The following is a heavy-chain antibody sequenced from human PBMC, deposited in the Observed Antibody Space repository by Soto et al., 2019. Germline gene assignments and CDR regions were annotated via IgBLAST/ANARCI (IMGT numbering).Heavy chain of an antibody. J-gene: IGHJ3*02. CDR1: GGSISSSSYY. V-gene: IGHV4-39*01. D-gene: IGHD6-19*01. Sequence: SETLSLTCTVSGGSISSSSYYWGWIRQPPGKGLEWIGSIYYSGSTYYNPSLKSRVTISVDTSKNQFSLKLSTVSAADTAVYYCARYLSRYSRGWYADAFDIWGQGTMVTVSS. CDR3: ARYLSRYSRGWYADAFDI. CDR2: IYYSGST.